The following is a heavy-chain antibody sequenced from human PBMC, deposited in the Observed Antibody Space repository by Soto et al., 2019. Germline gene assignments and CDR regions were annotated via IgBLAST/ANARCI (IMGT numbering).Heavy chain of an antibody. V-gene: IGHV1-69*13. CDR3: ARDFIRPGFRDFCGMDV. D-gene: IGHD3-10*01. J-gene: IGHJ6*02. CDR2: IIPIFGTA. CDR1: GGTFSSYA. Sequence: SVKVSCKASGGTFSSYAISWVRQAPGQGLEWMGGIIPIFGTANYAQKFQGRVTITADESTSTAYMELSSLRSEDTAVYYCARDFIRPGFRDFCGMDVWGQGTTVTVSS.